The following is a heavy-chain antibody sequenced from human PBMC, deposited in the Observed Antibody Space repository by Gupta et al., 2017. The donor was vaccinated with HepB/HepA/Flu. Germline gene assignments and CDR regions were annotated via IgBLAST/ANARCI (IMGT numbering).Heavy chain of an antibody. V-gene: IGHV3-53*04. CDR2: IYSGGST. J-gene: IGHJ4*02. CDR3: ARLGRDDYGDYVLDY. CDR1: GFTVSSNY. Sequence: GGGLVQPGGSLRLSCAASGFTVSSNYISWVRQAPGKGLEWVSVIYSGGSTYYADSVKGRFTISRHNSKNTLYLQMNSLRAEDTAVYYCARLGRDDYGDYVLDYWGQGTLVTVSS. D-gene: IGHD4-17*01.